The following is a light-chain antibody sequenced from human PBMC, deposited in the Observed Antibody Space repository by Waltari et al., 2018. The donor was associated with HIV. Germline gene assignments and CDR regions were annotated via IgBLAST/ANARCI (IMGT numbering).Light chain of an antibody. CDR2: QDD. CDR3: QAWDSGTGV. Sequence: SYELTQPPSVSVSPGQAATITCSGDKLDDKYVCWYQRKPGRSPVLLIYQDDKRLSGIPDRFSGSNSGNTATLTISGTQTMDEADYYCQAWDSGTGVFGTGTTVTVL. V-gene: IGLV3-1*01. CDR1: KLDDKY. J-gene: IGLJ1*01.